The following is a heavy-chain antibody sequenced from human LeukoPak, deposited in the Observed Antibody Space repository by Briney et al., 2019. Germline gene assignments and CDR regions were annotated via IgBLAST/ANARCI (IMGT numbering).Heavy chain of an antibody. J-gene: IGHJ4*02. CDR1: GFTFSNYA. CDR3: VKWGDYDVLTNNYAPDY. CDR2: ILGSGAST. D-gene: IGHD3-9*01. V-gene: IGHV3-23*01. Sequence: PGASLRLSCAASGFTFSNYAMSWVRQAPGKGPEWVSAILGSGASTYYADSVKGRFTISRDHSKNTLYLQMNSLITKDTAVYYWVKWGDYDVLTNNYAPDYWGQGSLVTVSS.